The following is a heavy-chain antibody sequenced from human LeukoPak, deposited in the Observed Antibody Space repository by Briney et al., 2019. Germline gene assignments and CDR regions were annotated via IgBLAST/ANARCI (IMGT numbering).Heavy chain of an antibody. D-gene: IGHD5-24*01. CDR3: ARARDGYNWDNVFDY. CDR1: GFTFSDHY. J-gene: IGHJ4*02. Sequence: GGSLRLSCVASGFTFSDHYMDWVRQAPGKGLEWVSYISSSGSTIYYADSVKGRFTISRDNAKNSLYLQMNSLRAEDTAVYYCARARDGYNWDNVFDYWGQGTLVTVSS. V-gene: IGHV3-11*01. CDR2: ISSSGSTI.